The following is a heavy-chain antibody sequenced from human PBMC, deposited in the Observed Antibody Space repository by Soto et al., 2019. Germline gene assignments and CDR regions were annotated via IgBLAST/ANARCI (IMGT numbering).Heavy chain of an antibody. Sequence: QVQLVQSGAEVKKPGASVKVSCKASGYTFTSYGISWVRQAPGQGLEWMGWISAYNGNTNYAQKLQGRVTMTTDTXTXTXXMELRSLRADDTAVYYCARVPTIVLVPAAKYWFDPWGQGTLVTVSS. CDR1: GYTFTSYG. D-gene: IGHD2-2*01. CDR2: ISAYNGNT. CDR3: ARVPTIVLVPAAKYWFDP. J-gene: IGHJ5*02. V-gene: IGHV1-18*01.